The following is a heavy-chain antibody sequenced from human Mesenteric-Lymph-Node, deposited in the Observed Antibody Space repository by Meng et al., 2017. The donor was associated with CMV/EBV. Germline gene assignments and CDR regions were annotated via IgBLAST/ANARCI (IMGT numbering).Heavy chain of an antibody. Sequence: SVKVSCKASGYTFNGYYMHWVRQAPGQGLEWMGGIIPIFGTANYAQKFQGRVTITTDESTSTAYMELSSLRSEDTAVYYCARGRYYDSSGLWGQGTLVTVSS. CDR1: GYTFNGYY. CDR2: IIPIFGTA. V-gene: IGHV1-69*05. CDR3: ARGRYYDSSGL. J-gene: IGHJ4*02. D-gene: IGHD3-22*01.